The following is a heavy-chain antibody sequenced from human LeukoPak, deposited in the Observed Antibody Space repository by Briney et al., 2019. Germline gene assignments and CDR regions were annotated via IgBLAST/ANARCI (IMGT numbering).Heavy chain of an antibody. J-gene: IGHJ6*02. CDR3: ARLLWGDFNYYYGMDV. D-gene: IGHD3-10*01. CDR1: GGPINNYC. V-gene: IGHV4-59*08. Sequence: SETLSLTCTVSGGPINNYCWNWIRQAPGKGLEWMGYVSYSGSTNYNPSLKSRVTISLDSSRNQFSVNLSPVTAADTAVYYCARLLWGDFNYYYGMDVWGQGTTVTVSS. CDR2: VSYSGST.